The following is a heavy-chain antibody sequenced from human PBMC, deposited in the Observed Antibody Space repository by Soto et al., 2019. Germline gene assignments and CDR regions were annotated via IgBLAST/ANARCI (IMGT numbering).Heavy chain of an antibody. V-gene: IGHV1-3*01. CDR1: GYTFTSYD. D-gene: IGHD2-21*01. CDR2: MNANNGNT. CDR3: ARGGEPIDY. Sequence: ASVKVSCKASGYTFTSYDINWVRQATGQRIEWLGWMNANNGNTKYAQKFQGRVTITRDTSASTAYMELSSLRSEDTAVYYCARGGEPIDYWGQGTLVTVSS. J-gene: IGHJ4*02.